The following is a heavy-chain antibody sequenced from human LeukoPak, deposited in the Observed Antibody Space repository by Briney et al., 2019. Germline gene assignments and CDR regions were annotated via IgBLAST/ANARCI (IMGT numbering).Heavy chain of an antibody. D-gene: IGHD6-19*01. CDR2: ISSSGSTI. V-gene: IGHV3-11*01. Sequence: GGSLRLSCAASGFTFSDYYMSWIRQAPGKGLEWVSYISSSGSTIYYADSVKGRFTISRDNAKNSLYLQMNSLRAEDTVVYYCARAARSSGWYYFFDYWGQGTLVTVSS. J-gene: IGHJ4*02. CDR1: GFTFSDYY. CDR3: ARAARSSGWYYFFDY.